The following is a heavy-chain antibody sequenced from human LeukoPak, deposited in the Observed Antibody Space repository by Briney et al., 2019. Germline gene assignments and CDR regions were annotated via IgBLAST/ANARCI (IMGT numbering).Heavy chain of an antibody. V-gene: IGHV3-23*01. D-gene: IGHD6-6*01. CDR3: ANWIGSSSRDY. CDR1: GFTSSTYA. J-gene: IGHJ4*02. CDR2: INSNGDEI. Sequence: GGSLRLSCAAAGFTSSTYATTWVRQPPGKGLEWVSGINSNGDEIYYADSVRGRFTISRDNSNNALYLQMDSLRAEDTAVYYCANWIGSSSRDYWGQGTLVTVSS.